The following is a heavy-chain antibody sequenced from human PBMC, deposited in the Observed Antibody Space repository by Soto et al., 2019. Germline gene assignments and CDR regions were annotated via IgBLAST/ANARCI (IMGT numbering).Heavy chain of an antibody. J-gene: IGHJ4*02. CDR2: INPSSGST. V-gene: IGHV1-46*03. CDR3: SRAPFASGSGWYDY. Sequence: WIRQPPGKGLEWMGIINPSSGSTTSAPKFQGRFTMTRDTSTSTVYMELSSLRSEDTATYYCSRAPFASGSGWYDYWGQGALVTVSS. D-gene: IGHD6-19*01.